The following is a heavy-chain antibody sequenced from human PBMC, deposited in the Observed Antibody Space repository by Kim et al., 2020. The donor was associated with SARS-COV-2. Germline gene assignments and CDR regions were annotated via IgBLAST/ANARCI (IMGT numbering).Heavy chain of an antibody. CDR2: INHSGNT. J-gene: IGHJ4*02. D-gene: IGHD3-9*01. CDR3: ARGYKTDWYVWTH. Sequence: SETLSLTCAVSGGPFTDHYWSWIRQPPGKGLEWIGEINHSGNTNYNPSLKSRGTISVDTSKSQISLKLSSVPAADTAVYYCARGYKTDWYVWTHWGQGTL. V-gene: IGHV4-34*01. CDR1: GGPFTDHY.